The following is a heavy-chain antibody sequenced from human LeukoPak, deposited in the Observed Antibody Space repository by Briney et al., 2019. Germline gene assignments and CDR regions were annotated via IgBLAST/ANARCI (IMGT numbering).Heavy chain of an antibody. Sequence: GGSLRLSCAASGFTFDDYAMHWVRQAPGKGLEWVSGISWNSGSIGYADSVKGRFTISRDNAKNSLYLQMNSPRAEDTALYYCAKARVPAAMSGSFDYWGQGTLVTVSS. CDR3: AKARVPAAMSGSFDY. CDR1: GFTFDDYA. J-gene: IGHJ4*02. V-gene: IGHV3-9*01. CDR2: ISWNSGSI. D-gene: IGHD2-2*01.